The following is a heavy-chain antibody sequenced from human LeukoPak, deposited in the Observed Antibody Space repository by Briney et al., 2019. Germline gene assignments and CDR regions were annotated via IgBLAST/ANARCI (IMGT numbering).Heavy chain of an antibody. Sequence: PSETLSLTCTVSGGSISSSSYYWGWIRQPPGKGLEWIGSIYYSGSTYYNPSLKSRVTISVDTSKNQFSLKLSSVTAADTAVYYCARRYYDSSGHASLSGLIWDAFDIWGQGTMVTVSS. V-gene: IGHV4-39*01. CDR1: GGSISSSSYY. D-gene: IGHD3-22*01. CDR3: ARRYYDSSGHASLSGLIWDAFDI. CDR2: IYYSGST. J-gene: IGHJ3*02.